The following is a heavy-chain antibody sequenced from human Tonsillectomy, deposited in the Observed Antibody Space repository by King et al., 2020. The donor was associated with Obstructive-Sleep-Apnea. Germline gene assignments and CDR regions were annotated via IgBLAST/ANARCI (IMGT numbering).Heavy chain of an antibody. J-gene: IGHJ6*02. V-gene: IGHV3-43D*03. CDR1: GFTFDDYV. CDR2: ITWDGGST. D-gene: IGHD6-6*01. Sequence: VQLVESGGVVVQPGGSLRLSCAASGFTFDDYVMHWVRQAPGKGLEWVSLITWDGGSTYYADSVKGRFTISRDNSKNSLYLKMNSLRAEDTALYYCAKDSWGSSSPYYYYGMDVWGQGTTVTVSS. CDR3: AKDSWGSSSPYYYYGMDV.